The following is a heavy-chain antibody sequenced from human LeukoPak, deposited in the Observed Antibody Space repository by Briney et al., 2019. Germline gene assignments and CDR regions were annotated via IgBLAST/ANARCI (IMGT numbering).Heavy chain of an antibody. J-gene: IGHJ4*02. D-gene: IGHD3-3*01. Sequence: GGSLRLSCAASGFTFSSYSMNWVRQAPGKGLEWVSSISSSSSYIYYADSVKGRFTISRDNGKNSLYLQMNSLRAEDTAVYYCARDLHDDYGDYWGQGTLVTVSS. CDR2: ISSSSSYI. V-gene: IGHV3-21*01. CDR1: GFTFSSYS. CDR3: ARDLHDDYGDY.